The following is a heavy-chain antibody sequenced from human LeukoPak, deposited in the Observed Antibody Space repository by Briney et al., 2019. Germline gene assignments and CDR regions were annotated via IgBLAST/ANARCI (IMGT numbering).Heavy chain of an antibody. V-gene: IGHV4-39*01. Sequence: KASETLSLTCTVSGGSISSSSYYWGWIRQPPGKGLEWIGEINHSGSTNYNPSLKSRVTISVDTSKNQFSLKLSSVTAADTAVYYCARHWHDCSSTSCYWGWGFEFDYWGQGALVTVSS. CDR1: GGSISSSSYY. D-gene: IGHD2-2*01. CDR3: ARHWHDCSSTSCYWGWGFEFDY. CDR2: INHSGST. J-gene: IGHJ4*02.